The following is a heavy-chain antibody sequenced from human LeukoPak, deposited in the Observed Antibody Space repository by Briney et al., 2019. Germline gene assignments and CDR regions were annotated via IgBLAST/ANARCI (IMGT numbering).Heavy chain of an antibody. D-gene: IGHD2-8*02. CDR2: ISGSGDAI. CDR3: ASLHDSTGFCFDY. CDR1: GFRFSDYY. V-gene: IGHV3-11*01. J-gene: IGHJ4*02. Sequence: PGGSLRLSCVVSGFRFSDYYMSWIRQTPGKGLEFISYISGSGDAIYYTDSVKGRFTISRDNAKNSLYLQLDSLSAEDTAVYYCASLHDSTGFCFDYWGQGALVTVSS.